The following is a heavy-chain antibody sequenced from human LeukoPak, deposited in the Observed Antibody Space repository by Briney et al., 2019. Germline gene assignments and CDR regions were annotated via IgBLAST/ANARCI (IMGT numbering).Heavy chain of an antibody. V-gene: IGHV4-30-2*01. J-gene: IGHJ6*02. CDR1: GGSISSGGYS. Sequence: MPSQTLSLTCAVSGGSISSGGYSWSWIRQPPGKGLEWIGYIYHSGSTYHNPSLKSRVTISVDRSKNQFSLKLSSVTAADTAVYYCARDSMVRGVRDGMDVWGQGTTVTVSS. CDR3: ARDSMVRGVRDGMDV. D-gene: IGHD3-10*01. CDR2: IYHSGST.